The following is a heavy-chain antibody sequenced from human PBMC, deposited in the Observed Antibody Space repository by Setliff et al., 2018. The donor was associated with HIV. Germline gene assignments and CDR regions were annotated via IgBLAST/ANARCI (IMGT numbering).Heavy chain of an antibody. CDR1: GYSISSGYY. D-gene: IGHD3-22*01. V-gene: IGHV4-38-2*01. CDR2: IYHSGST. Sequence: PSETLSLTCAVSGYSISSGYYWGWIRQPPGKGLEWIGSIYHSGSTYYNPSLKSRVTVSVDTSRNQFSLKLTSVTAADTAVYYCARMVVVITSDDTFDIWGQGTMVTVSS. J-gene: IGHJ3*02. CDR3: ARMVVVITSDDTFDI.